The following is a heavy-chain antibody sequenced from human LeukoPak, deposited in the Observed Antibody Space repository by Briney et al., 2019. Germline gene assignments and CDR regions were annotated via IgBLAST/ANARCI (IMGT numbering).Heavy chain of an antibody. Sequence: SETLSLTCTVSGGSISSYYWSWIRQPAGKGLEWIGYIYYSGSTNYNPSLKSRVTISVDTSKNQFSLKLSSVTAADTAVYYCVRARGWELLVGYWGQGTLVTVSS. CDR2: IYYSGST. J-gene: IGHJ4*02. CDR3: VRARGWELLVGY. CDR1: GGSISSYY. D-gene: IGHD1-26*01. V-gene: IGHV4-59*01.